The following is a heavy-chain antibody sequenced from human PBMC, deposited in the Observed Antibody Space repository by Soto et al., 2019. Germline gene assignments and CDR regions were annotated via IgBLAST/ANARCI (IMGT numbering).Heavy chain of an antibody. CDR1: GYTFTRYG. CDR3: AKNGQPPYYYYGLYV. J-gene: IGHJ6*02. V-gene: IGHV1-18*01. D-gene: IGHD2-8*01. Sequence: QGHLVQSEAEVKKSGASVKVSCKASGYTFTRYGISWVRQAPGQRLEWMGWISGYNGDTNYAQKFQGRVSMTIDTSTTTAYMELRSMTSDDTAVYYCAKNGQPPYYYYGLYVWGQGSKVTVSS. CDR2: ISGYNGDT.